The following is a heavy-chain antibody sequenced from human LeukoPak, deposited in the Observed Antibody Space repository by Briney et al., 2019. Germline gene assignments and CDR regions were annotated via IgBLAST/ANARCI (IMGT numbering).Heavy chain of an antibody. J-gene: IGHJ3*02. V-gene: IGHV4-39*01. CDR2: IFYSGST. CDR3: ASPPEGHVLSDSFDI. D-gene: IGHD3-16*02. CDR1: GDSISSSSSY. Sequence: SETLSLTCTVSGDSISSSSSYWGWIRQPPGKGLEWIGSIFYSGSTYYNPSLESRVTISIVASKNQFSLKLSSVTAADTALYYCASPPEGHVLSDSFDIWGQGTMVTVSS.